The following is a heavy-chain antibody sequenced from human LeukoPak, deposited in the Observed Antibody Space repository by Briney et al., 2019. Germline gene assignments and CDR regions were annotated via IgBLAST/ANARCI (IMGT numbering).Heavy chain of an antibody. V-gene: IGHV3-7*05. CDR3: ARYYYDSSAHYPDY. CDR1: GFTFSSYW. D-gene: IGHD3-22*01. J-gene: IGHJ4*02. CDR2: IKQDGSEK. Sequence: GGSLRLSCAASGFTFSSYWMSWVRQAPGKGLEWVANIKQDGSEKYYVDSVKGRFSISRDNAKNSMYLQMNSLRAEDTAVYYCARYYYDSSAHYPDYWAQGNLVTVSS.